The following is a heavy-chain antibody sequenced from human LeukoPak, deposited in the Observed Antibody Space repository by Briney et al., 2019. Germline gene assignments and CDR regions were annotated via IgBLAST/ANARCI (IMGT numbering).Heavy chain of an antibody. D-gene: IGHD4-23*01. CDR2: ISGSGGST. CDR1: GFTFSSYA. J-gene: IGHJ4*02. Sequence: GGSLRLSCAASGFTFSSYAMSWVRQAPGKGLEWVSAISGSGGSTYYADSVKGRFTISRDNARNTLYLQMTSLRAEDTAVYYCARGNQGNWFEYWGKGALVTVSS. V-gene: IGHV3-23*01. CDR3: ARGNQGNWFEY.